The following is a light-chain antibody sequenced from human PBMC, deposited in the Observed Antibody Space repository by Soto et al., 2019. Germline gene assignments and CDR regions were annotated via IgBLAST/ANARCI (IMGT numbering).Light chain of an antibody. CDR3: SSYTSTNTLE. CDR1: SSDVGGYNY. J-gene: IGLJ2*01. Sequence: QSALTQPASVSGSPGQSITISCTGTSSDVGGYNYVSWYQQHPGKAPKLMIYEVSNRPSGISTRFSGSKSGNTASLTISGLQAKDEADYYCSSYTSTNTLEFGGGTKLTVL. CDR2: EVS. V-gene: IGLV2-14*01.